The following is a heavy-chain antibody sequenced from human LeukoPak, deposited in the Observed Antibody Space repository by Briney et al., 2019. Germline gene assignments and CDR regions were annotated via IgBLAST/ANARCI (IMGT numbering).Heavy chain of an antibody. CDR3: ARDASHFDSSGYFHNYYYGMDV. CDR2: IGNDGRMM. CDR1: GLTLSSHP. V-gene: IGHV3-48*03. Sequence: GGSLRLSCAASGLTLSSHPMNWVRQAPGKGLEWVSYIGNDGRMMYYADSVKGRFTISRDSAKNSLYLQMNSLGADDTAVYYCARDASHFDSSGYFHNYYYGMDVWGQGTTVTVSS. J-gene: IGHJ6*02. D-gene: IGHD3-22*01.